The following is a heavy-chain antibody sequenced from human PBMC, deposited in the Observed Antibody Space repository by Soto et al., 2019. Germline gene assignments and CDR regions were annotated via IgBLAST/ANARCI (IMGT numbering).Heavy chain of an antibody. CDR3: VRDSVSSSDYYVPYFYGLDV. CDR2: INIYNGKI. V-gene: IGHV1-18*01. D-gene: IGHD2-21*02. Sequence: QVHLEQSGPEVKKPGASVKVSCKASGYSFSTYGINWARQAPGQGLEWMGWINIYNGKIKYAEQVQDRVTMTRDTSTTTAYMLLRSLRSDDTAVYYCVRDSVSSSDYYVPYFYGLDVWGPGTTVNVS. J-gene: IGHJ6*02. CDR1: GYSFSTYG.